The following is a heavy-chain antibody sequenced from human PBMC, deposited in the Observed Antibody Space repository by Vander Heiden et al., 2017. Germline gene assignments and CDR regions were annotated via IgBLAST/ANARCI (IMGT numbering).Heavy chain of an antibody. CDR1: GFTFSSYD. J-gene: IGHJ2*01. V-gene: IGHV3-13*01. D-gene: IGHD3-22*01. CDR3: ARERRIDSSGYGPVVWYFDL. Sequence: EVQLVESGGGLVQPGGSLRLSCAASGFTFSSYDMHWVRQATGKGLEWVSAIGTAGDTYYPGSVKGRFTISRENAKNSLYLQMNSLRAGDTAVYYCARERRIDSSGYGPVVWYFDLWGRGTLVTVSS. CDR2: IGTAGDT.